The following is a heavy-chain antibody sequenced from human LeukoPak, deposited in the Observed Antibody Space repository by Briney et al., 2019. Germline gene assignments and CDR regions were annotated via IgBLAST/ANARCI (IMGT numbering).Heavy chain of an antibody. V-gene: IGHV3-23*01. CDR1: GFTFSSYG. CDR3: AKDLEIVATTYLFDY. CDR2: ISGSGGST. D-gene: IGHD5-12*01. J-gene: IGHJ4*02. Sequence: PGGSLRLSCAASGFTFSSYGMSWVRQPPGKGLEWVSAISGSGGSTYYADSVKGRFTISRDNSKNTLYLQMNSLRAEDTAVYYCAKDLEIVATTYLFDYWGQGTLVTVSS.